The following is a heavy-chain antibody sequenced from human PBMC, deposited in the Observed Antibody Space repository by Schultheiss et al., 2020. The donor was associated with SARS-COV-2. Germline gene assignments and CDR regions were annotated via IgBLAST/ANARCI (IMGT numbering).Heavy chain of an antibody. CDR1: GFTFSNYG. Sequence: GSLRLSCAASGFTFSNYGMHWVRQAPGKGLEWVAVIWYDGSNKYYADSVKGRFTISRDNSKNTLYLQMNSLRAEDTAVYYCARDRGASDYYYYYGMDVWGQGTTVTVSS. CDR3: ARDRGASDYYYYYGMDV. D-gene: IGHD3-16*01. V-gene: IGHV3-33*01. J-gene: IGHJ6*02. CDR2: IWYDGSNK.